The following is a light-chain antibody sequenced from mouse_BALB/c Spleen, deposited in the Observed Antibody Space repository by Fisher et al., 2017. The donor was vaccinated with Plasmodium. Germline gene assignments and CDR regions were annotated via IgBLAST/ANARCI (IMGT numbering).Light chain of an antibody. CDR1: QTVNNN. V-gene: IGKV5-43*01. CDR2: YTS. J-gene: IGKJ5*01. CDR3: QQSDSWPLT. Sequence: DIVLTQSTVTLSVTPGDSVSLSCRASQTVNNNLHWYQQKSHESPRPLINYTSQSISGIPSRFSGSGSGTDFTLSINRVETEDFGMYFCQQSDSWPLTFGAGTKLELK.